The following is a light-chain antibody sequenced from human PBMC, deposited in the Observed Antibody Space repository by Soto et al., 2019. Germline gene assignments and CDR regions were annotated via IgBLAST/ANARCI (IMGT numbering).Light chain of an antibody. CDR2: AAS. V-gene: IGKV1-39*01. J-gene: IGKJ2*01. CDR1: QSISSY. CDR3: QQSYSTPPYT. Sequence: DIQMTQSPSSLSASVGDRVTITCRASQSISSYLNWYQQKPGKAPKLLIYAASSLQSGVPSRFSGRGSGTDFNLTISSLQPQDFATYYCQQSYSTPPYTFGQGTKLEIK.